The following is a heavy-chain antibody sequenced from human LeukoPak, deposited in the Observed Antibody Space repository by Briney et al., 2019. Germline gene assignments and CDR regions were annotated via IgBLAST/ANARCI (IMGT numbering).Heavy chain of an antibody. CDR3: ARCGSGGSCYSFDWFDP. Sequence: ASVKVSCKASGYTFTGYYMHWVRQAPGQGLEWMGWINPNSGGTNYAQKFQGRVTMTRDTSISTAYMELSRLRSDDTAVYYCARCGSGGSCYSFDWFDPWGQGTLATVSS. CDR1: GYTFTGYY. D-gene: IGHD2-15*01. CDR2: INPNSGGT. V-gene: IGHV1-2*02. J-gene: IGHJ5*02.